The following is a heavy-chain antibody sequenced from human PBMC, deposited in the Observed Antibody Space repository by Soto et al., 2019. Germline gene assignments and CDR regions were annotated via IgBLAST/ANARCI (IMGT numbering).Heavy chain of an antibody. CDR2: TDPSDSYT. J-gene: IGHJ3*02. V-gene: IGHV5-10-1*01. CDR3: ARPRTYASSSGALDI. CDR1: GYTFGSFW. D-gene: IGHD6-6*01. Sequence: PGESLKISCKGSGYTFGSFWINWVRQVPGKGLEWMGKTDPSDSYTNYNPSFQGHVTLSADKSSNTAYLQWSSLKASDTAIYYCARPRTYASSSGALDIWGQGTMVTVSS.